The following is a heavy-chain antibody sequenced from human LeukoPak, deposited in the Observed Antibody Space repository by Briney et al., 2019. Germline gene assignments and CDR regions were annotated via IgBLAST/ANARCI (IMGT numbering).Heavy chain of an antibody. CDR3: AKTLPSSWYSFDY. D-gene: IGHD6-13*01. J-gene: IGHJ4*02. CDR2: MSGDATNT. CDR1: GFTFSSFA. Sequence: QPGGSLRLSCAASGFTFSSFAMNWVRQAPGKGLEWVSTMSGDATNTYYADSVKGRFTISRDNSKTTLFLQMNSLRAEDTAVYYCAKTLPSSWYSFDYWGQGTLVTVSS. V-gene: IGHV3-23*01.